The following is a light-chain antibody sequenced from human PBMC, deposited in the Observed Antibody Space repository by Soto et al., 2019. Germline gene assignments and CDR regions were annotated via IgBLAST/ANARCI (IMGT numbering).Light chain of an antibody. V-gene: IGKV3-11*01. Sequence: EIVLTQSPVTLSLSPGEISTLSCRASQSVRTYLAWYQVKPGQAPRLLIYDASSRASGVPARFCGSGSWTEFTLTISSLEPEDFALYYCQQRNIWPPITFGQGTRLEIK. CDR3: QQRNIWPPIT. CDR2: DAS. CDR1: QSVRTY. J-gene: IGKJ5*01.